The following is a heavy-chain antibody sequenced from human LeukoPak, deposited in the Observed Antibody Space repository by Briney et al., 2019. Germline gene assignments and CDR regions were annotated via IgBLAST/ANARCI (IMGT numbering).Heavy chain of an antibody. CDR2: IYYSGTT. D-gene: IGHD3-3*01. J-gene: IGHJ6*03. CDR1: SGSISSSHYY. V-gene: IGHV4-39*01. CDR3: ARQISDYYYYYIDV. Sequence: PSETLSLTCTASSGSISSSHYYWDWIRQPPGKGLEWIGTIYYSGTTYYNPSLESRATISVDASKNQFYLMLYSVTAADTAVYYCARQISDYYYYYIDVWGKGTTVTVSS.